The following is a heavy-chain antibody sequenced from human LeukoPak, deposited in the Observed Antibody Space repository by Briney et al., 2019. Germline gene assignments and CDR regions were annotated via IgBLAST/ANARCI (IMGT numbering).Heavy chain of an antibody. CDR2: LNPSGGTT. Sequence: ASLKVSCKACGYTFTGYYIHWVRQAPGQGLEWMGILNPSGGTTVYAQNFQGRVIMTRDTSTSTVHMDLSSLRSEDAAVYYCAREPRPVGATSFGYYFDYWGQGTLVTVSS. J-gene: IGHJ4*02. V-gene: IGHV1-46*01. CDR1: GYTFTGYY. CDR3: AREPRPVGATSFGYYFDY. D-gene: IGHD1-26*01.